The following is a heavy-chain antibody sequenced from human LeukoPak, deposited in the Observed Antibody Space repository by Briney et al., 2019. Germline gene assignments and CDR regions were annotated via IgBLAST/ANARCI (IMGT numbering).Heavy chain of an antibody. Sequence: SETLSLTCTVSGGSISSYYWSWIRQPPGKGLEWIGRIYTSGSTNYNPSLKSRVTMSVDTSKNQFSLKLSSVTAADTAVYYCARTRLEGYYYYMDVWGKGTTVTVSS. CDR2: IYTSGST. CDR3: ARTRLEGYYYYMDV. D-gene: IGHD1-1*01. CDR1: GGSISSYY. V-gene: IGHV4-4*07. J-gene: IGHJ6*03.